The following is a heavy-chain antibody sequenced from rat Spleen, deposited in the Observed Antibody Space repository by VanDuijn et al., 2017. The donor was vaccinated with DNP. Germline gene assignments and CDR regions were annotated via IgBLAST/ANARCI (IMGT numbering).Heavy chain of an antibody. V-gene: IGHV5-7*01. CDR2: ISYDGSST. Sequence: EVPLVESGGGLVQPGGTLKLSCVASGFTFSDYGMTWVRQAPKKGLEWVATISYDGSSTYYRDSVKGRFTISRDNAKTTLYLQMDSLRSEDTATYYCTSGLYWGQGVMVTVSS. CDR3: TSGLY. J-gene: IGHJ2*01. CDR1: GFTFSDYG. D-gene: IGHD1-7*01.